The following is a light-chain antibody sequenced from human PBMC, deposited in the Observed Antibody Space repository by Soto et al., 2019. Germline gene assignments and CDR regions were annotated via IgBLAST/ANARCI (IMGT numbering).Light chain of an antibody. CDR2: GAS. Sequence: EIVLTQSPGTLSLSPGERATLSCRASQSVSSSYLDWYQQKPGQAPRLLIYGASSRATGIPDRFSGSGSGTDFTLTISRLEPEDSAVYYCQQYGSSPQTFGQGTKVEIK. J-gene: IGKJ1*01. V-gene: IGKV3-20*01. CDR1: QSVSSSY. CDR3: QQYGSSPQT.